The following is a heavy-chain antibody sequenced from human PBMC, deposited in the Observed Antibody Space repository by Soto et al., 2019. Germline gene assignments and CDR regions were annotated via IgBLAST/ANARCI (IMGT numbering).Heavy chain of an antibody. Sequence: QVQLVQSGAEVKKPGSSVKVSCKASGGTFSSYTISWVRQAPGQGLEWIGRIIPILGIANYAQKFQGRVTITADKSTSTAYMELSSLRSEDTAVYYCARGIDNWFDPWGQGTLVTVSS. CDR3: ARGIDNWFDP. V-gene: IGHV1-69*02. CDR1: GGTFSSYT. CDR2: IIPILGIA. J-gene: IGHJ5*02. D-gene: IGHD2-21*01.